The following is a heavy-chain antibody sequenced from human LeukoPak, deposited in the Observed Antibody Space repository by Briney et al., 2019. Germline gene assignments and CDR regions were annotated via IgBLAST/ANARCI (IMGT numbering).Heavy chain of an antibody. J-gene: IGHJ5*02. V-gene: IGHV4-39*07. Sequence: SETLSLTCTVSGGSISSGSYYWSWIRQPPGKGLEWIGEINHSGSTNYNPSLKSRVTISVDTSKNQFSLKLSSVTAADTAVYYCARGGIAVNWFDPWGQGTLVTVSS. CDR1: GGSISSGSYY. CDR3: ARGGIAVNWFDP. D-gene: IGHD6-19*01. CDR2: INHSGST.